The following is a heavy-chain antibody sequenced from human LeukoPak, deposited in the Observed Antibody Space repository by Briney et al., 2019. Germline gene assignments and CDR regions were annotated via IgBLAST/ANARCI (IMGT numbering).Heavy chain of an antibody. CDR1: GFTFSSYS. CDR2: ISSSSSTI. D-gene: IGHD3-10*01. J-gene: IGHJ6*02. CDR3: ATNYYGSGRDV. V-gene: IGHV3-48*01. Sequence: GGSLRLSCAASGFTFSSYSMNWLRQAPGKGLEGVSYISSSSSTIYYADSVKGRFTISRDNAKNSLYLQMNSLRAEDTAVYYCATNYYGSGRDVWGQGTTVTVSS.